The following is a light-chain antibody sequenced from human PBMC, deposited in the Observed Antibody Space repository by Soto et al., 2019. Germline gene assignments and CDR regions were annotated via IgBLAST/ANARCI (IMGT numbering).Light chain of an antibody. J-gene: IGLJ1*01. CDR2: SNN. CDR3: AAWDASLGGFYV. V-gene: IGLV1-44*01. CDR1: RSSIGSNT. Sequence: QSVLTQPPSVSGTPGQRVTISCSVSRSSIGSNTVNWYQHLPGSAPKLLIYSNNHRPSGVPDRFSASKAGASASLAISGLQSEDEGDYYCAAWDASLGGFYVFGSGTKVTLL.